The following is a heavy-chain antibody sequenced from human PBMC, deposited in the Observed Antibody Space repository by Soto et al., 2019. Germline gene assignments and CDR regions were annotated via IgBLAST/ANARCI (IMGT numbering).Heavy chain of an antibody. CDR1: GFRFEDYA. J-gene: IGHJ4*02. CDR3: AKAYSGSGGPFDY. CDR2: ISWNSGSI. V-gene: IGHV3-9*01. Sequence: EVQLVESGGGLVQPGRSLRLSCAASGFRFEDYAMHRVRQAPGKGLEWVSGISWNSGSIGYADSVKGRFTISRDNAKNPLYLQMNSLRPEDTALYYCAKAYSGSGGPFDYWGQGILVTVSS. D-gene: IGHD6-6*01.